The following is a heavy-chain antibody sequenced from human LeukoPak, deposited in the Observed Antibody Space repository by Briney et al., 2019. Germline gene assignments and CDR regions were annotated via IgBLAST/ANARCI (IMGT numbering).Heavy chain of an antibody. J-gene: IGHJ3*02. V-gene: IGHV1-69*13. CDR2: IIPIFGTA. Sequence: SVKVSCKASGGTFNSYAISWVRQAPGQGLEWMGGIIPIFGTANYAQKFQGRVTITADESTSTAYMELSSLRSEDTAVYYCARESGSYPDAFDIWGQGTMVTVSS. CDR1: GGTFNSYA. CDR3: ARESGSYPDAFDI. D-gene: IGHD1-26*01.